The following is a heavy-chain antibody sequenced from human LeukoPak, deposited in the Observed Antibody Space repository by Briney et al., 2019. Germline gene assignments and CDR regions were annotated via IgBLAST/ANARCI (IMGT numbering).Heavy chain of an antibody. CDR1: GFSFGSYA. V-gene: IGHV3-23*01. Sequence: GGSLRLSCAASGFSFGSYAMSWVRQAAGKGLEWVSEICGSVSGSGDCTHYADSVKGRFTISRDNSKKTLYLQMNSLRVEDTAVYYCARAPCWGKGSCYYFDYWGQGTLVTVSS. J-gene: IGHJ4*02. CDR2: ICGSVSGSGDCT. CDR3: ARAPCWGKGSCYYFDY. D-gene: IGHD2-15*01.